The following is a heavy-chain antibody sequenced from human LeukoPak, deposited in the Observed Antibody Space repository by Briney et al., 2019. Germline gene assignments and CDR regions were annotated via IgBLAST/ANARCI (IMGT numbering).Heavy chain of an antibody. Sequence: GGSLKISCKGSGYSFINYWVAWVRHMPGKGLEWMGIIYPGDSTPRYSPSIQGQVTFSADKTINTAYLQWSSLKASANAMYYGARHEDGGTYTYWGQGTLVTVSS. V-gene: IGHV5-51*01. CDR2: IYPGDSTP. CDR1: GYSFINYW. D-gene: IGHD4-11*01. J-gene: IGHJ4*02. CDR3: ARHEDGGTYTY.